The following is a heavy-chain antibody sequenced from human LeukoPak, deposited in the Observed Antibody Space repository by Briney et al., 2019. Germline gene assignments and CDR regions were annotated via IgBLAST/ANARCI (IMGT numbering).Heavy chain of an antibody. J-gene: IGHJ3*02. CDR3: ARHQILWEPDAFDI. V-gene: IGHV4-59*08. Sequence: SETLSLTCTVSGGSISSYYWSWIRQPPGKGLEWIGYIYYSGSTNYNPSLKSRVTISVDTSKNQFSLKLSSVTAADTAVYYCARHQILWEPDAFDIWGQGTMVTVSS. CDR1: GGSISSYY. D-gene: IGHD1-14*01. CDR2: IYYSGST.